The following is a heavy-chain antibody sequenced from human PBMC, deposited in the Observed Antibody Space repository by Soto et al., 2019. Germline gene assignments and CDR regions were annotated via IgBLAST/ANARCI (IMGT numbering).Heavy chain of an antibody. J-gene: IGHJ4*02. Sequence: GGSLRLSCAASGFTFSAYAMTWVRQTPGKGLEWVSTITDSGGSTYYADSVKGRFTISRDNTNRLVYLHMNSLRAEDTAVYYCTRDPRITDFWGQGTLVTVSS. CDR1: GFTFSAYA. CDR3: TRDPRITDF. V-gene: IGHV3-23*01. CDR2: ITDSGGST. D-gene: IGHD3-16*01.